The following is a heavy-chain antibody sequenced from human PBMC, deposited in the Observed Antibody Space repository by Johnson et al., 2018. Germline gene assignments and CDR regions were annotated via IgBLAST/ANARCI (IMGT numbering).Heavy chain of an antibody. J-gene: IGHJ3*02. CDR2: TRNTVNFYST. D-gene: IGHD3-9*01. Sequence: VQLVQSGGGLVQPGGSLRLSCAASGFTFSDLYMDWVRQAQGKGLEWVGRTRNTVNFYSTEYAASVKGRFKISRDESNNSLYLQMDSLKTDDTAVYYCAKGGGLDTNGWLSGPQTGYDALEIWGKGTMVTVSS. CDR3: AKGGGLDTNGWLSGPQTGYDALEI. CDR1: GFTFSDLY. V-gene: IGHV3-72*01.